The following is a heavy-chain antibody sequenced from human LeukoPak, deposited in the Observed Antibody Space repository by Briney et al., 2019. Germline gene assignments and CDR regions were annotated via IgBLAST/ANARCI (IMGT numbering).Heavy chain of an antibody. CDR3: ARGLSSSRWFLQPGPYYYYYMDV. J-gene: IGHJ6*03. CDR2: ISISSNYK. CDR1: GFTFSSYA. V-gene: IGHV3-21*04. D-gene: IGHD6-13*01. Sequence: SGGSLRLSCAASGFTFSSYAMSWVRQAPGKGLEWVSSISISSNYKYYPDSLKGRFTISRDNAKNSLYLQMNSLRAEDTALYYCARGLSSSRWFLQPGPYYYYYMDVWGKGTTVTVSS.